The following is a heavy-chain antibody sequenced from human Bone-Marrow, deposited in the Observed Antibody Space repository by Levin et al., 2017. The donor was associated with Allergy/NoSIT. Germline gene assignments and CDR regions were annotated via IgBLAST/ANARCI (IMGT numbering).Heavy chain of an antibody. CDR2: ISGTGVTT. D-gene: IGHD7-27*01. Sequence: RSGGSLRLSCVGSGFSLSGNAMSWVRQAPGKGLEWVSIISGTGVTTNYADSVKGRFTISRDTSNNTLYLQMNSLRAEDTAVYYCAKGNWGLYQFDYWGRGTLVAVSS. CDR3: AKGNWGLYQFDY. J-gene: IGHJ4*02. CDR1: GFSLSGNA. V-gene: IGHV3-23*01.